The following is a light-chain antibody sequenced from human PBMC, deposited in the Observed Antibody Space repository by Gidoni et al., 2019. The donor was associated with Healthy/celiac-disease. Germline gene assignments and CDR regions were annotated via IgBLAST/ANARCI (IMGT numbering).Light chain of an antibody. CDR3: QQYNSYSPWT. CDR1: QSISSW. CDR2: DAS. V-gene: IGKV1-5*01. Sequence: DIQMTQSPSTLSASVGDRVTITCRASQSISSWLAWYQQKPGKAPKLLIYDASSFESGVPSRFSGSGSGTEFTLTISSLQPDDFVTYYCQQYNSYSPWTFGQGTKVEIK. J-gene: IGKJ1*01.